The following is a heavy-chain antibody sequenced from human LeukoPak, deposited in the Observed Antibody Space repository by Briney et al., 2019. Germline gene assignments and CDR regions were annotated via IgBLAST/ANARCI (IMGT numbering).Heavy chain of an antibody. D-gene: IGHD2-2*01. V-gene: IGHV4-61*09. CDR3: ARDDWTYCSSTTCPDAYI. CDR2: IYTSEST. Sequence: MASQTLSLTCTVSGGSVSSGTYYWSWIRQPAAKGREWIGHIYTSESTNYNPSLKSRATISVDTSKNQFSLKLTSVTAADTAVYYCARDDWTYCSSTTCPDAYIWGQGTMVTVSS. CDR1: GGSVSSGTYY. J-gene: IGHJ3*02.